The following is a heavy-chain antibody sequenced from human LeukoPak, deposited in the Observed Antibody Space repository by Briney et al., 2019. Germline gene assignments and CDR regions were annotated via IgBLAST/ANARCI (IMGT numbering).Heavy chain of an antibody. D-gene: IGHD1-26*01. CDR3: ARGQYSGSCFDN. Sequence: SETLSLTCAVSGGXINSYYCTWIRQPPGKGREWIGSIYYSGSTYYNPSLKSRVTISVDTSKNQFSLKLSSVTAADTAVYYCARGQYSGSCFDNWGQGSLVTVSS. V-gene: IGHV4-39*01. CDR1: GGXINSYY. CDR2: IYYSGST. J-gene: IGHJ4*02.